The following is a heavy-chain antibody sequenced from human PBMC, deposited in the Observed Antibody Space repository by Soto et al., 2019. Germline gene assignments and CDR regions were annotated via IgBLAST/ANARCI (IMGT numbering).Heavy chain of an antibody. J-gene: IGHJ2*01. D-gene: IGHD6-13*01. V-gene: IGHV4-34*02. CDR3: ARVQFHSVWYFDL. CDR2: MNHGGVN. CDR1: GGSFSGHF. Sequence: QEQLQQWGAGLLKTSETLSLTCAVEGGSFSGHFWSWIRQPPGKGLEWIGEMNHGGVNNYNPSLESLLTMSVDPIKSLISLKLTSVTAADTAVYYCARVQFHSVWYFDLWGRGTPVTVSS.